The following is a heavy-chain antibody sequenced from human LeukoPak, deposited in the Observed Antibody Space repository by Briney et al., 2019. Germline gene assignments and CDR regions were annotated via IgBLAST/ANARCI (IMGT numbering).Heavy chain of an antibody. CDR3: ATGSGWYSPDY. CDR1: GFTFTNSP. J-gene: IGHJ4*02. D-gene: IGHD6-19*01. Sequence: GTSVKISCKASGFTFTNSPMQWVRQARGQGLEWIGWIVVGSGNTNYAQKFQERVTLTRDMSTSTAYMELRSLRSEDTAVYYCATGSGWYSPDYGGQGTLVTVSS. CDR2: IVVGSGNT. V-gene: IGHV1-58*02.